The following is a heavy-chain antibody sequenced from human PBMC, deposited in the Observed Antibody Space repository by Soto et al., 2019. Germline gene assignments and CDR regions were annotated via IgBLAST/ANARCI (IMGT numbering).Heavy chain of an antibody. CDR2: ISAYNGNT. CDR1: GYTFTSYG. V-gene: IGHV1-18*01. D-gene: IGHD3-22*01. CDR3: ARAVKKSYYYDSSGYYSY. J-gene: IGHJ4*02. Sequence: GASVKVSCKASGYTFTSYGISWVRQAPGQGLEWMGWISAYNGNTNYAQKLQGRVTMTTDTSTSTAYMELRSLRSDDTAVYYCARAVKKSYYYDSSGYYSYWGQGTLVTVSS.